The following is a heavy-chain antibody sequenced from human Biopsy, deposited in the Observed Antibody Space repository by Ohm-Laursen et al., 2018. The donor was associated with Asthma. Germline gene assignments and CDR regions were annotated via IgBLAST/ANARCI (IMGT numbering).Heavy chain of an antibody. V-gene: IGHV4-34*01. Sequence: TLSLTCTVSGGSLTSAYWSWIRQTPGEGLEWLGDTHHSGYTNYNPSLSSRLTLTVDTSKNQFSLRLTSVTAADTAVYYCARGPEWSGLDIWGQGTTVTVSS. CDR2: THHSGYT. CDR1: GGSLTSAY. J-gene: IGHJ6*02. D-gene: IGHD3-3*01. CDR3: ARGPEWSGLDI.